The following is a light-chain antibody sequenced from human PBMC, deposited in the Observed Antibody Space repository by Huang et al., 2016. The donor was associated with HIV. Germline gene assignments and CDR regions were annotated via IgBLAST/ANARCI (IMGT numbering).Light chain of an antibody. CDR1: QRVSSY. CDR2: DAS. CDR3: QQRSNRPPLT. V-gene: IGKV3-11*01. J-gene: IGKJ4*01. Sequence: EIILTQSPATLSLSPGERATLSCRASQRVSSYLAWYQQKPGQAPRLLIYDASHRATRIPARFSCSGSGTDFTLTISSLEPEDFAVYYCQQRSNRPPLTFGGGTKVEIK.